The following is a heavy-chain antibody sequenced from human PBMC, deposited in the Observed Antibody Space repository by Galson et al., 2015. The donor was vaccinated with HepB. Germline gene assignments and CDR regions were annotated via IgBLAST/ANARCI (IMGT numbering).Heavy chain of an antibody. V-gene: IGHV3-7*03. J-gene: IGHJ3*01. D-gene: IGHD6-19*01. CDR1: GSRFDSHF. Sequence: SLRLSCAASGSRFDSHFMAWARPTPVTGLEWVADIKQGGGANFYLDSVKGQFTITRDNAKNSGYLQMSSLTAEDTAVYYCTRLQSYAFDLWCQGTMVTVSS. CDR3: TRLQSYAFDL. CDR2: IKQGGGAN.